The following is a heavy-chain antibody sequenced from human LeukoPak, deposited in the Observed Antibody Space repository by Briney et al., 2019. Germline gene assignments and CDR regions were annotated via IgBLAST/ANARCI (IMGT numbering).Heavy chain of an antibody. Sequence: ASVKVSCKASGYTFTDYFMNWMRQAPGQRLEWMGWINAGNGNTKYSQKLQGRVTITRDTSSSTAYMQLSSLRSEDTAIYYCARVQAPATVTTRLDFDYWGQGTLVTVSS. D-gene: IGHD4-17*01. CDR2: INAGNGNT. CDR1: GYTFTDYF. CDR3: ARVQAPATVTTRLDFDY. V-gene: IGHV1/OR15-3*01. J-gene: IGHJ4*02.